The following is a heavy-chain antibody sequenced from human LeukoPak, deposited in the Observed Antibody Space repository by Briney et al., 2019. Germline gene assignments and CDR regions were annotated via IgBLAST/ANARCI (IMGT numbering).Heavy chain of an antibody. CDR3: AREGLHALRGGFDY. CDR1: GYTFTGYY. Sequence: GASVKVSCKASGYTFTGYYMHWVRQAPGQGLEWMGWISAYNGNTNYAQKLQGRVTMTTDTSTGTAYMELRSLRSDDTAVYYCAREGLHALRGGFDYWGQGTLVTVSS. J-gene: IGHJ4*02. V-gene: IGHV1-18*04. CDR2: ISAYNGNT. D-gene: IGHD3-10*01.